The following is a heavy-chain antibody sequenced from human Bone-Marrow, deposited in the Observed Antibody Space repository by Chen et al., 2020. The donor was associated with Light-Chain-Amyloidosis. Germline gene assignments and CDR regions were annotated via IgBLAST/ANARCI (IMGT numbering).Heavy chain of an antibody. CDR2: IYPDDSDA. CDR3: ARRRDGYNFDY. J-gene: IGHJ4*02. V-gene: IGHV5-51*01. Sequence: EVQLEQSGPEVKKPGESLQISCKGSGYTFPNYWIGWVRQMPGKGLEWMGVIYPDDSDARYSPSFEGXXTISAXXXXXXXXXXXXXXXASXXXMYYCARRRDGYNFDYWGQGTLVTVSS. CDR1: GYTFPNYW. D-gene: IGHD2-21*01.